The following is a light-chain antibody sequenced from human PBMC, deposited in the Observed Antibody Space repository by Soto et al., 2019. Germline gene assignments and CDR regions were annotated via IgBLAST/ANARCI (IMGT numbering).Light chain of an antibody. CDR3: SSWTSSTTQV. CDR1: SSDVGGYNY. V-gene: IGLV2-14*01. J-gene: IGLJ3*02. CDR2: EVN. Sequence: QSALTQPPSASGSPGQSVTISCTGTSSDVGGYNYVSWYQQHPGKAPKVMIYEVNNRPSGVSNRFSGSKSGNTASLTISGLQAEDEADYYCSSWTSSTTQVLGGGTKVTVL.